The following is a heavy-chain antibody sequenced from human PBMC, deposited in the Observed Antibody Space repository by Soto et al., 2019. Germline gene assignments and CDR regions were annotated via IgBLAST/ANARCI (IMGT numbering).Heavy chain of an antibody. V-gene: IGHV1-69*06. D-gene: IGHD3-10*01. J-gene: IGHJ5*02. CDR3: GRGNKGPGHYGPGSQGWYGP. Sequence: QVQLVQSGAEVKKPGSSVRVSCKVSGGTFISHAINWLRQAPGQGLEWMGVIIPVTETPNNAEKFQGRVTITADKATITVYMELSSLTFDDTAVYFCGRGNKGPGHYGPGSQGWYGPWGQGTLVTVSS. CDR2: IIPVTETP. CDR1: GGTFISHA.